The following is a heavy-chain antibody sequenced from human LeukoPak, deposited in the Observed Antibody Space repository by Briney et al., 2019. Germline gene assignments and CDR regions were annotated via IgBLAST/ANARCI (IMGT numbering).Heavy chain of an antibody. J-gene: IGHJ4*02. CDR1: GGTFSSYT. V-gene: IGHV1-69*02. CDR2: IIPILGIA. Sequence: VASVKVSCKASGGTFSSYTISWVRQAPGQGLEWMGRIIPILGIANYAQKFQGRVTIIADKSTSTAYMELSSLRSEDTAVYYCAIFIVVVPAATLGVDYWGQGTLVTVSS. D-gene: IGHD2-2*01. CDR3: AIFIVVVPAATLGVDY.